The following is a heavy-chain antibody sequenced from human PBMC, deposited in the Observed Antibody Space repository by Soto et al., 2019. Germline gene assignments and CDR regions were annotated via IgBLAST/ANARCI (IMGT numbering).Heavy chain of an antibody. D-gene: IGHD2-15*01. CDR3: ARAKISGGYDY. CDR1: GFTFSSYA. Sequence: PGGSLRLSCAASGFTFSSYAMHWVRQAPGKGLEYVSAISSNGGSTYYANSVKGRFTISRDNSKNTLYLQMGSLRAEDMAVYYCARAKISGGYDYWGQGTLVTVSS. V-gene: IGHV3-64*01. J-gene: IGHJ4*02. CDR2: ISSNGGST.